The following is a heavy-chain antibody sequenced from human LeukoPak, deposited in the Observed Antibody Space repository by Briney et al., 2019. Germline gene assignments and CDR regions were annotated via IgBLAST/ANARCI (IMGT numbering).Heavy chain of an antibody. CDR2: ISGSDGNT. J-gene: IGHJ4*02. Sequence: GGSLRLSCAASGFPFSTYSMHWVRQAPGKGLEWVSAISGSDGNTYYADSVKGRFTVSRDNSKNTLFLQMNSLRAEDTAVYYCAKDGGLWVSAHWGNSWGRGTLVTVSS. D-gene: IGHD3-16*01. CDR3: AKDGGLWVSAHWGNS. CDR1: GFPFSTYS. V-gene: IGHV3-23*01.